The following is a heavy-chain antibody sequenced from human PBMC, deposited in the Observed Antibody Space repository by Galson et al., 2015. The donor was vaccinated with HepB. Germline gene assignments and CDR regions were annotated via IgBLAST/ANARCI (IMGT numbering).Heavy chain of an antibody. CDR1: GFSFRSYT. Sequence: SLRLSCAVSGFSFRSYTMHWVRQTPGKGLEWISSISYNGDTQNYVDSVKGRSTTSRDNSKNTLYLQLSGLKPEDTAVYYCARGDRNGYDYFDYWGQGTLVSVSP. D-gene: IGHD5-18*01. CDR2: ISYNGDTQ. CDR3: ARGDRNGYDYFDY. V-gene: IGHV3-30*04. J-gene: IGHJ4*02.